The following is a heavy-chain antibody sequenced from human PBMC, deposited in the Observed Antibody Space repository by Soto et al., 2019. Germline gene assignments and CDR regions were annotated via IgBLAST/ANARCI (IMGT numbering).Heavy chain of an antibody. Sequence: LSLTCTVSGASIGSSYWSWIRQAPGKGLEWVGRIRNKANSYTTEYAASVKGRFSISRDDSKNSLYLQMNSLKTEDTAVYYCARSLTAVTRGLGYWGQGTLVTVSS. CDR1: GASIGSSY. CDR3: ARSLTAVTRGLGY. V-gene: IGHV3-72*01. D-gene: IGHD4-17*01. CDR2: IRNKANSYTT. J-gene: IGHJ4*02.